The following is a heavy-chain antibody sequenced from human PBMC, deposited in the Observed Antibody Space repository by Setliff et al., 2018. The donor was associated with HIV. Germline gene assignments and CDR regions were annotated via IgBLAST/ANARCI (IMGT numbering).Heavy chain of an antibody. CDR1: GFTFSRYW. J-gene: IGHJ2*01. CDR2: IKQDGSEK. V-gene: IGHV3-7*01. D-gene: IGHD3-22*01. Sequence: LRLSCAASGFTFSRYWMSWARQAPGKGLEWVANIKQDGSEKYYVDSVRGRFTISRDNAKNSVYLQMNSLRAEDTAVYYCAQALYYSYTSPLPFFDLWGRGTLVTVSS. CDR3: AQALYYSYTSPLPFFDL.